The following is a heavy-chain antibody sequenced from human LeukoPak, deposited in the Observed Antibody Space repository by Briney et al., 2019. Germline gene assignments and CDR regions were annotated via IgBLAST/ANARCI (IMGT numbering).Heavy chain of an antibody. CDR2: ISDDGSNN. CDR1: GFTFSSDP. Sequence: GGSLRLSCIASGFTFSSDPMHWVRQAPGKGLEWVAFISDDGSNNSYAASVKGRFTISRDNSKNTLYLQLNSLRPEDTAIYYCANEVNSGWFPYFDYWGQGTLVTVSS. CDR3: ANEVNSGWFPYFDY. V-gene: IGHV3-30-3*02. D-gene: IGHD6-19*01. J-gene: IGHJ4*02.